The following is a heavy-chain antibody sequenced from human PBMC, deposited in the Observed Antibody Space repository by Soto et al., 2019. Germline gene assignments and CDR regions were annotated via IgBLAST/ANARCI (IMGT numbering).Heavy chain of an antibody. Sequence: ASVKVSCKASGYTFTSYAMHWVRQAPGQRLEWMGWINAGNGNTKYSQKFQGRVTITRDTSASTAYMELSSLRSEDTAVYYCASAVVVPAAMAHDAFDIWGQGTMVTVSS. D-gene: IGHD2-2*01. CDR3: ASAVVVPAAMAHDAFDI. CDR2: INAGNGNT. J-gene: IGHJ3*02. CDR1: GYTFTSYA. V-gene: IGHV1-3*01.